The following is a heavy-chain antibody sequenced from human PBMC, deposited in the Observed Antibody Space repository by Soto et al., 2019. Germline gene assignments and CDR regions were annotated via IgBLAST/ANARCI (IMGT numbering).Heavy chain of an antibody. V-gene: IGHV3-33*01. J-gene: IGHJ4*02. CDR3: ARDHPQLWPLDY. Sequence: VGSHRHSSTASGFTFISYGMRWVRQAPGKGLEWVAVIWYDGSNKYYADSVKGRFTISRDNSKNTLYLQMNSLRAEDTAVYYCARDHPQLWPLDYWGQGTLLTVSS. D-gene: IGHD5-18*01. CDR1: GFTFISYG. CDR2: IWYDGSNK.